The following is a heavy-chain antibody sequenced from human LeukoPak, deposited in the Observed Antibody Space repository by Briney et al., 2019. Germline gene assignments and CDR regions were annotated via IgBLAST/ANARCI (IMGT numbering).Heavy chain of an antibody. D-gene: IGHD5-18*01. Sequence: GGSLRLSCAASGFTFSSYSMNWVRQAPGKGLEWVSYISSSSSTIYYADSVKGRFTISRDNAKNSLYLQMNSLRAEDTAVYYCATSLGPDTAMVDYWGLGTLVTVSS. V-gene: IGHV3-48*01. J-gene: IGHJ4*02. CDR1: GFTFSSYS. CDR3: ATSLGPDTAMVDY. CDR2: ISSSSSTI.